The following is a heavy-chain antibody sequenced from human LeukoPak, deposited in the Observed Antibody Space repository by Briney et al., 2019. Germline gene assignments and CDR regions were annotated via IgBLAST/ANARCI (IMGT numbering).Heavy chain of an antibody. Sequence: PGGSLRLSCAASGFTVRSNYMTWVRQAPGKGLEWVSVIYSDVSGGSTYYADSVKGRFTISRDNSKNTLYLQMNSLRAEGTGLYFCAKSPVSSCRGSFCYPLDYWGQGNLVTVSS. V-gene: IGHV3-66*01. CDR2: IYSDVSGGST. CDR3: AKSPVSSCRGSFCYPLDY. CDR1: GFTVRSNY. J-gene: IGHJ4*02. D-gene: IGHD2-15*01.